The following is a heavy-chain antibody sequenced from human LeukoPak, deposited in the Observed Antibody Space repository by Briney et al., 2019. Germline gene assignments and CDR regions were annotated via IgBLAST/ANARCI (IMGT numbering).Heavy chain of an antibody. Sequence: ASVKVSCTASGYTFTSYDINWVRQATGQGLEWMGWMNPNSGNTGYAQKFQGRVTMTRNTSISTAYMELSSLRSEDTAVYYCAGQRRSITTYYDFWSGYYYYGMDVWGQGTTVTVSS. D-gene: IGHD3-3*01. CDR3: AGQRRSITTYYDFWSGYYYYGMDV. CDR2: MNPNSGNT. V-gene: IGHV1-8*01. CDR1: GYTFTSYD. J-gene: IGHJ6*02.